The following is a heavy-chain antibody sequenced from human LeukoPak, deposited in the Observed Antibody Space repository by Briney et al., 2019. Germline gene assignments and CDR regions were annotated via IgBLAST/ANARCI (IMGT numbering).Heavy chain of an antibody. CDR2: VYNGRSA. V-gene: IGHV4-59*01. CDR1: GVSISDSY. Sequence: SETLSLTCTVSGVSISDSYWSWVRQPPGKGLEWVGFVYNGRSANYNPSLKSRLSMSLNTSKNQFSLRLNSPTTADTAVYYCARDPGFGELLSVGYFDLWGRGILVTV. D-gene: IGHD3-10*01. CDR3: ARDPGFGELLSVGYFDL. J-gene: IGHJ2*01.